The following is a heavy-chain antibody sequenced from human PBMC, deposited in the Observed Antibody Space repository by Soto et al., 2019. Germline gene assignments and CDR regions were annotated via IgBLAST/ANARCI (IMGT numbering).Heavy chain of an antibody. CDR3: AKIIDAGGIDY. V-gene: IGHV3-23*01. Sequence: EVQLLESGGGLVQPGGSLRLSCVASGFTFSSYGVTWVRQAPGKGLEWVSSISGNGAGTYYADSVKGRITGSRDNSKNTRNLQMNSLRAEDTAVYYCAKIIDAGGIDYWGQGTLVTVSS. CDR2: ISGNGAGT. D-gene: IGHD6-13*01. CDR1: GFTFSSYG. J-gene: IGHJ4*02.